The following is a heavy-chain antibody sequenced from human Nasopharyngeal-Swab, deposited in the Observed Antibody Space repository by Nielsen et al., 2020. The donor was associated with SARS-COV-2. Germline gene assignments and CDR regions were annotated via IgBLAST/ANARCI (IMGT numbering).Heavy chain of an antibody. D-gene: IGHD3-22*01. CDR3: ARGDSSGLPQAVYGMDV. Sequence: GESLKISCAASGFTFSSYWMHWVRQAPGKGLEWVSYIGSFGSTIYSDSVKGRITVSRDNAKNSLYLQMNSLRAEDTAVYYCARGDSSGLPQAVYGMDVWGQGTTVSVSS. CDR1: GFTFSSYW. CDR2: IGSFGSTI. J-gene: IGHJ6*02. V-gene: IGHV3-48*04.